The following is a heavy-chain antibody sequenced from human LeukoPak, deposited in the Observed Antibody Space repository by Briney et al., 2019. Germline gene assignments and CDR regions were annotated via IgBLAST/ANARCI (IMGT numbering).Heavy chain of an antibody. D-gene: IGHD1-14*01. CDR2: ISSSSSYI. CDR3: ARDLDHGPPDY. CDR1: GFTFSSYG. Sequence: PGGSLRLSCAASGFTFSSYGMHWVRQAPGKGLEWVSSISSSSSYIYYADSVKGRFTISRDNAKNSLYLQMNSLRAEDTAVYYCARDLDHGPPDYWGQGTLATVSS. V-gene: IGHV3-21*01. J-gene: IGHJ4*02.